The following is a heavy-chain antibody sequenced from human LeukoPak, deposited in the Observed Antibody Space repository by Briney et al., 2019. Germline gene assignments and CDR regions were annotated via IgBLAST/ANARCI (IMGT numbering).Heavy chain of an antibody. Sequence: NKYYADSVKGRFTISSDNSKNTLYLQMNSLRAEDTAVYYCARNYYGSGSYSDFDYWGQGTLVTVSS. J-gene: IGHJ4*02. CDR3: ARNYYGSGSYSDFDY. CDR2: NK. D-gene: IGHD3-10*01. V-gene: IGHV3-30-3*01.